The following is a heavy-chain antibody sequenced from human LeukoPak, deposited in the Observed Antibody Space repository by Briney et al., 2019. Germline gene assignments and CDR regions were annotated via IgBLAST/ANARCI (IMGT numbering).Heavy chain of an antibody. CDR2: IYHSGST. V-gene: IGHV4-4*02. D-gene: IGHD6-19*01. CDR1: GGSISNSNW. Sequence: SETLSLTCAVSGGSISNSNWWNWVRQPPGKGLEWIGEIYHSGSTNYNPSLKSRVTISVDKSKNQFSLKLSSVTAADTAVYYCAREGAVAGSSHAFDIWGQGTMVTVSS. J-gene: IGHJ3*02. CDR3: AREGAVAGSSHAFDI.